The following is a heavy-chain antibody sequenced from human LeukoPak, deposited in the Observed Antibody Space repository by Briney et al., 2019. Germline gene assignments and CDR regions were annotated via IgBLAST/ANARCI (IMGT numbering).Heavy chain of an antibody. D-gene: IGHD3-10*01. V-gene: IGHV3-9*01. CDR3: AKDIRSGDSYFDY. J-gene: IGHJ4*02. Sequence: GRSLRLSCAASGFTFDDYAMHWVRQAPGKGLEWVSGISWNSGSIGYADSVKGRFTISRDNAKNSLYLQMNSPRVEDTALYYCAKDIRSGDSYFDYWGQGTLVTVSS. CDR1: GFTFDDYA. CDR2: ISWNSGSI.